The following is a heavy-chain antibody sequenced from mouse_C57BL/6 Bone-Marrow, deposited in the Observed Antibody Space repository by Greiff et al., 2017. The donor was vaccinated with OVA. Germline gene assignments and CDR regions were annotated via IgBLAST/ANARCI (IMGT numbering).Heavy chain of an antibody. CDR3: ARWGYPRDYAMDY. CDR1: GYTFTDHT. Sequence: VQRVESDAELVKPGASVKISCKVSGYTFTDHTIHWMKQRPEQGLEWIGYIYPRDGSTKYNEKFKGKATLTADKSSSTAYMQLNSLTSEDSAVYFCARWGYPRDYAMDYWGQGTSDTVSS. V-gene: IGHV1-78*01. CDR2: IYPRDGST. J-gene: IGHJ4*01.